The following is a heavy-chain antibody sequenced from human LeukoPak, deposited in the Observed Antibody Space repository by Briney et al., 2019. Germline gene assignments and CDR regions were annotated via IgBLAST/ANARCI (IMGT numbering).Heavy chain of an antibody. CDR3: ARGRTYYDILTGYPGPYYFDY. J-gene: IGHJ4*02. CDR1: GYSIRNGYF. Sequence: PSETLSLTCTVSGYSIRNGYFWGWIRQPPGKGLEWIGYIYYSGSTNYNPPLKSRVTISVDTSKNQFSQKLSSVTAADTAVYYCARGRTYYDILTGYPGPYYFDYWGQGTLVTVSS. V-gene: IGHV4-59*01. D-gene: IGHD3-9*01. CDR2: IYYSGST.